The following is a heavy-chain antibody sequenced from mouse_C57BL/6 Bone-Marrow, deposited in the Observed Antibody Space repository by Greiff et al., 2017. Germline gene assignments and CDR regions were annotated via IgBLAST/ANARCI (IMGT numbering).Heavy chain of an antibody. CDR3: ARDWLQSPSYWYFDV. J-gene: IGHJ1*03. CDR2: IYPRDGST. CDR1: GYTFTSYD. Sequence: QVQLKQSGPELVKPGASVKLSCKASGYTFTSYDINWVKQRPGQGLEWIGRIYPRDGSTKYNEKFKGKATLTVDTSSRTAYMQLHSLTSEDSAVYICARDWLQSPSYWYFDVWGTGTTVTVSS. V-gene: IGHV1-85*01. D-gene: IGHD2-10*02.